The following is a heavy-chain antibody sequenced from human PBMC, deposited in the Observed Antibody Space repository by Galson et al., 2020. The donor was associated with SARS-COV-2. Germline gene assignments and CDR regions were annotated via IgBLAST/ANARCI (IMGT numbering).Heavy chain of an antibody. J-gene: IGHJ2*01. V-gene: IGHV3-23*01. Sequence: GGSLRLSCAASGFTFGSYGMSWVRQAPGKGLEWVSAISGSGGSTYYADSVKGRFTISRDNSKSTLHLQMDSLRAEDTAVYYCAKGGRPNGDYWYLDLWGRGTLVTVSS. D-gene: IGHD4-17*01. CDR2: ISGSGGST. CDR3: AKGGRPNGDYWYLDL. CDR1: GFTFGSYG.